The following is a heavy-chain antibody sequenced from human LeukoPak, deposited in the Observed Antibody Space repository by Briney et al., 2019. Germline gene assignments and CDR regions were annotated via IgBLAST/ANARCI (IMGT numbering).Heavy chain of an antibody. CDR2: IWYDGSNK. Sequence: PGGSLRLSCAASGFTFSSYGMHWVRQAPGKGLEWVAVIWYDGSNKYYADSVKGRFTISRDNSKNTLYLQMNSLRAEDTAVYYCARDHRGYSGYDLDYWGQGTLVTVSS. CDR1: GFTFSSYG. J-gene: IGHJ4*02. V-gene: IGHV3-33*08. D-gene: IGHD5-12*01. CDR3: ARDHRGYSGYDLDY.